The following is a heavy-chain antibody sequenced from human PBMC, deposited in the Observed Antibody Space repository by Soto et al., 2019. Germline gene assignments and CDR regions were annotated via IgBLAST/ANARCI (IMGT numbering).Heavy chain of an antibody. CDR1: GFTFSSYA. V-gene: IGHV3-23*01. CDR2: VSGSGGST. CDR3: AKEKRVLRFLEWLSKYGMDV. J-gene: IGHJ6*02. D-gene: IGHD3-3*01. Sequence: EVQLLESGGGLVQPGGSLRLSCAASGFTFSSYAMSWVRQAPGKGLEWVSDVSGSGGSTYYADSVKGRFTISRDNSKNTLYLQMNSLRAEDTAVYYCAKEKRVLRFLEWLSKYGMDVWGQGTTVTVSS.